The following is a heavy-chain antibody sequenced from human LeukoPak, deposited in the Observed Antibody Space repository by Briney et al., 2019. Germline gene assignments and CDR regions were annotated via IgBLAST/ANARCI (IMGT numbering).Heavy chain of an antibody. V-gene: IGHV4-59*01. CDR2: IYYSGST. J-gene: IGHJ6*02. CDR3: ARGPGYYYYGMDV. CDR1: GGSISSYY. Sequence: PSETLSLTCTVSGGSISSYYWSWIRQPPGKGLEWIGYIYYSGSTNYNPSLKSRGTISVDTSKNQFSLKLSSVTAADTAVYYCARGPGYYYYGMDVWGQGTTVTVSS.